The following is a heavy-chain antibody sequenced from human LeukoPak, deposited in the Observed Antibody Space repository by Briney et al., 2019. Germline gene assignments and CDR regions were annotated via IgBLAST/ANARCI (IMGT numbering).Heavy chain of an antibody. V-gene: IGHV4-34*01. CDR3: ARGLGIRRTNYYDSSGYYYFDY. D-gene: IGHD3-22*01. CDR1: GGSFSGYY. J-gene: IGHJ4*02. CDR2: INHSGST. Sequence: SETLSLTCAVYGGSFSGYYWSWIRQPPGKGLGWIGEINHSGSTNYNPSLKSRVTISVDTSKNQFSLKLSSVTAADTAVYYCARGLGIRRTNYYDSSGYYYFDYWGQGTLVTVSS.